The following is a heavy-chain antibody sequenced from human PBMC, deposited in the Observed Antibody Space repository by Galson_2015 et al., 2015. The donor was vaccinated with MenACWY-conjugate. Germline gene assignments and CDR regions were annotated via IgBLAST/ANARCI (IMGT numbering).Heavy chain of an antibody. CDR1: GYSFPSYW. V-gene: IGHV5-51*03. CDR2: IYPDDSDT. D-gene: IGHD3-9*01. CDR3: AGGRYFSAFDI. Sequence: QSGAEVKKPGESLQISFQGSGYSFPSYWIGWVRQMPGKGLEWMGIIYPDDSDTRYSPSFQGQVTISADKSISTAYLQWSSLKASDTAMYYCAGGRYFSAFDIWGQGTMVTVSS. J-gene: IGHJ3*02.